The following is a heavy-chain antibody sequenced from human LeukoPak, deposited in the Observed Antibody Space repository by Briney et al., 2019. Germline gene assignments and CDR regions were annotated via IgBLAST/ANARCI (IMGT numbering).Heavy chain of an antibody. J-gene: IGHJ4*02. Sequence: ASVKVSCKASGYTFTSYYINWVRQATGQGLEWMGWMNPNSGNTGYAQKFQGRVTMTRNTSISTAYMELSRLRSEDTAVYDYARGPIAVAGTDYWGQGTLVTVSS. V-gene: IGHV1-8*01. CDR1: GYTFTSYY. D-gene: IGHD6-19*01. CDR2: MNPNSGNT. CDR3: ARGPIAVAGTDY.